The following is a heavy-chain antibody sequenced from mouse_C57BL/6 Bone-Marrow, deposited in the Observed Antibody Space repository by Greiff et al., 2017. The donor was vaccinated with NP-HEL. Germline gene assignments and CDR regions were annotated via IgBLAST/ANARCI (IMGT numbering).Heavy chain of an antibody. CDR3: ARHGGYAMDY. CDR1: GFTFSSYG. V-gene: IGHV5-6*01. CDR2: ISSGGSYT. Sequence: EVHLVESGGDLVKPGGSLKLSCAASGFTFSSYGMSCVRQTPDKRLEWVATISSGGSYTYYPDSVKGRFTISRDNAKNTLYLQMSSLKSEDTAMYYCARHGGYAMDYWGQGTSVTVSS. J-gene: IGHJ4*01.